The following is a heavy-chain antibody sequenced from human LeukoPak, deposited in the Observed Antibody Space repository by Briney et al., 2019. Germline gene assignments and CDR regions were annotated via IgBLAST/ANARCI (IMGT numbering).Heavy chain of an antibody. Sequence: SETLSLTCTVSGGSISSSSYYWGWIRQPPGKGLEWIGSIYYSGSTYYNPSLKSRVTISVDTSKNQFSLKLSSVTAADTAVYYCATLPTLRYYYDSSGSRAWGQGTLVTVSS. CDR3: ATLPTLRYYYDSSGSRA. J-gene: IGHJ5*02. V-gene: IGHV4-39*01. CDR2: IYYSGST. CDR1: GGSISSSSYY. D-gene: IGHD3-22*01.